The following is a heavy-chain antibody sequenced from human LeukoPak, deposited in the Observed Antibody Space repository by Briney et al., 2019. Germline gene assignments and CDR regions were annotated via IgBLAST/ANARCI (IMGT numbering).Heavy chain of an antibody. J-gene: IGHJ4*02. Sequence: GGSLRLSCAASGLTLGSYAMSWVRQAPGKGLQWVSAISGSGGSTYSADSVKGRFTISRDNSKNTLYLQMNSLRAEDTAVYYRAKGRCSGGSCYGRGFDYWGQGTLVTVSS. D-gene: IGHD2-15*01. CDR1: GLTLGSYA. CDR2: ISGSGGST. CDR3: AKGRCSGGSCYGRGFDY. V-gene: IGHV3-23*01.